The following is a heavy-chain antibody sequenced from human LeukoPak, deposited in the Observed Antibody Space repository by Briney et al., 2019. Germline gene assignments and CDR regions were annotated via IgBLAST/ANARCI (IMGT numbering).Heavy chain of an antibody. Sequence: SETLSLTCTVSGGSITGYYWSWIRQPPGKGLEWIGYIYYSGSTNYNPSLKSRVTISVDTSKNQFSLKLSSVTAADTAVYYCARHHKDYVWGSYRYYFDYWGQGTLVTVSS. J-gene: IGHJ4*02. D-gene: IGHD3-16*02. V-gene: IGHV4-59*08. CDR1: GGSITGYY. CDR2: IYYSGST. CDR3: ARHHKDYVWGSYRYYFDY.